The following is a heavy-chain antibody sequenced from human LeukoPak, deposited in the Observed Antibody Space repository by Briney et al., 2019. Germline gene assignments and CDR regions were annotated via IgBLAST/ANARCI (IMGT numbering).Heavy chain of an antibody. CDR2: INHSGST. D-gene: IGHD5-12*01. CDR3: ARHVHSGYEIDY. J-gene: IGHJ4*02. CDR1: GYSISSGYY. Sequence: SETLSLTCTVSGYSISSGYYWGWIRQPPGKGLEWIGSINHSGSTYYNPSLKSRVTISVDTSKNQFSLKLSSVTAADTAVYYCARHVHSGYEIDYWGQGTLVTVSS. V-gene: IGHV4-38-2*02.